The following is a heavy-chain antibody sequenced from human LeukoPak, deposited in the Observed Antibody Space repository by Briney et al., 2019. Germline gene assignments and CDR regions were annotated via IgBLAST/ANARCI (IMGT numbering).Heavy chain of an antibody. J-gene: IGHJ4*02. CDR1: ALRFSSFA. Sequence: GGSLRLSCAASALRFSSFAMTWVRQVPGKGLEWFSGIHGSGETTYYADSVKGRFTISRDNSREMLYLQMNGLRAEDTAMYYCARDLIAARPEYYFDYWGQGTLVTVSS. V-gene: IGHV3-23*01. CDR2: IHGSGETT. D-gene: IGHD6-6*01. CDR3: ARDLIAARPEYYFDY.